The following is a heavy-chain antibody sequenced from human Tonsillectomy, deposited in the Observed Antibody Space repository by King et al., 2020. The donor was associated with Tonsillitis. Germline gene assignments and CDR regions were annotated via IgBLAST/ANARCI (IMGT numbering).Heavy chain of an antibody. CDR2: ISGSGGRT. CDR3: AKVAVDIVVVGNACDI. CDR1: GFTFSSYA. D-gene: IGHD2-2*01. J-gene: IGHJ3*02. Sequence: VQLVESGGGLLQPGGSLRLSCAASGFTFSSYAMSWVRQAPGKGLEWVSAISGSGGRTYYADSVKGRFTISRDNTKKTLYLQMNSLRAEDTAVYYCAKVAVDIVVVGNACDIWGQGTMVTVSS. V-gene: IGHV3-23*04.